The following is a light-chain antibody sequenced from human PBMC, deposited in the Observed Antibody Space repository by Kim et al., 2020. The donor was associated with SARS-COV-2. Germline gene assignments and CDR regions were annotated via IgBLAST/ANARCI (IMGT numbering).Light chain of an antibody. CDR3: QQANSLPWT. J-gene: IGKJ1*01. V-gene: IGKV1-12*01. CDR1: QGISSW. CDR2: AAC. Sequence: DIQMTQSPSSVSASVGDRVTITCRASQGISSWLAWYQQKPGKAPKLLIYAACSLPSGVPYRFSGSGSGTDFTLTISSLEPEDFAAYHCQQANSLPWTFGQGTKVDIK.